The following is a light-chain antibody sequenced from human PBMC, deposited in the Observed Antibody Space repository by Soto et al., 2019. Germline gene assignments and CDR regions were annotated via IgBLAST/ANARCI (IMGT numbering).Light chain of an antibody. Sequence: DIQMTQSPFTLSASVGDRVTITCRASQSVGNWLAWYQQKPGKVPKLLIFQASILETGVPSRFSGRGSGTEFTLSINSLQPDDFATYYCQHYDVYPYTFGQGTNLDIK. CDR1: QSVGNW. CDR3: QHYDVYPYT. V-gene: IGKV1-5*03. J-gene: IGKJ2*01. CDR2: QAS.